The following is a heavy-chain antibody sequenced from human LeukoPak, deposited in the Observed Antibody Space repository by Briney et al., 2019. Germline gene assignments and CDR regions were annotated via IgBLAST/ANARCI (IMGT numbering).Heavy chain of an antibody. V-gene: IGHV3-66*01. CDR2: IYSGGTT. Sequence: GGSLRLSCAASGFTVSTNYMTWVRQAPGKGLEWVSVIYSGGTTYYADSVKGRFSISRDNSKNTLYLQMNSLRAEDTAVYYCARDVYYYGSGSRMGDYWGQGTLVTVSS. J-gene: IGHJ4*02. CDR3: ARDVYYYGSGSRMGDY. D-gene: IGHD3-10*01. CDR1: GFTVSTNY.